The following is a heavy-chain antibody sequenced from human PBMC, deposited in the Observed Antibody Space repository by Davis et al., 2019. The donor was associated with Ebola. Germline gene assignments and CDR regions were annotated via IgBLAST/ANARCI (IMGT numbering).Heavy chain of an antibody. CDR1: GYSISSGYY. J-gene: IGHJ6*03. Sequence: PSETLSLTCTVSGYSISSGYYWGWIRQPPGKGLEWIGSIYHSGSTSYNPSLKSRVTLSVDTSKNQFFLKLTSLTAADTAVYYCAREVGGWSSYYYYYMDVWGKGTTVTVSS. CDR2: IYHSGST. CDR3: AREVGGWSSYYYYYMDV. D-gene: IGHD1-26*01. V-gene: IGHV4-38-2*02.